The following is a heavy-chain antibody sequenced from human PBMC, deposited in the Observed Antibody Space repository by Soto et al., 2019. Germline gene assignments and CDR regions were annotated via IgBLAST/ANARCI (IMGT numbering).Heavy chain of an antibody. Sequence: QVQLVESGGGVVQPGRSLRLSWAASGFTFSSSAMHWVRQAPGKGLEWVAVISYDGSNKYYADSVKGRFTISRDNSKNTLYLPMNLMTAEDTAVYYCARDTRDSPFLGRSYYFADWGQGTLVTVSS. CDR2: ISYDGSNK. J-gene: IGHJ4*02. CDR3: ARDTRDSPFLGRSYYFAD. CDR1: GFTFSSSA. D-gene: IGHD3-3*02. V-gene: IGHV3-30-3*01.